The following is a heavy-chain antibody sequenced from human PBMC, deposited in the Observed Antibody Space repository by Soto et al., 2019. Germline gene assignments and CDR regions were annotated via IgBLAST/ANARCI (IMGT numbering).Heavy chain of an antibody. J-gene: IGHJ4*02. CDR3: AHSRRWLLGPPGWGFDY. D-gene: IGHD5-12*01. Sequence: QITLKESGPTLVKPTQTLTLTCTFSGFSLSTSGVGVGWIRQPPGKALEWLALIYWDDDKRYSPSLKSRLTITKDTSKNPVVLTMTSMDPVDTATYYCAHSRRWLLGPPGWGFDYWGQGTLVTVSS. CDR1: GFSLSTSGVG. V-gene: IGHV2-5*02. CDR2: IYWDDDK.